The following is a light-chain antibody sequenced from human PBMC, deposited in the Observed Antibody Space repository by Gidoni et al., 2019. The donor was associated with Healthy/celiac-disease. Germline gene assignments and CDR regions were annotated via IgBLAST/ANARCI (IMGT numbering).Light chain of an antibody. Sequence: DIQITASPSSLSASLGDRVTITCRASQSISSYLNWYQQKPGKAPKLLIYAASSWQSGVPARFSGSGSGTEFTLTISSLQPEDFATYYCQQSYSTPRLTFGGGTKVEIK. CDR1: QSISSY. CDR2: AAS. J-gene: IGKJ4*01. CDR3: QQSYSTPRLT. V-gene: IGKV1-39*01.